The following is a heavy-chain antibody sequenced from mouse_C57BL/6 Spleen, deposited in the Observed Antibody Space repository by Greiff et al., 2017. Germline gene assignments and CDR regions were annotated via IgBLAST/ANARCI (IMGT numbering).Heavy chain of an antibody. V-gene: IGHV1-19*01. CDR3: ARRGQIDGNYVYCYYDG. J-gene: IGHJ1*03. D-gene: IGHD2-1*01. CDR1: GYTFTDYY. CDR2: INPYNGGT. Sequence: VQLQQSGPVLVKPGASVKMSCKASGYTFTDYYMNWVKQSHGKSLEWIGVINPYNGGTSYNQKFKGKATLTVDKSSSTAYMELNSLTSADSAAYYCARRGQIDGNYVYCYYDGWGTVATVTVSS.